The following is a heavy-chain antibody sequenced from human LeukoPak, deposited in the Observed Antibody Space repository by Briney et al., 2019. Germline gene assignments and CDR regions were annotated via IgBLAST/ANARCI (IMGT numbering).Heavy chain of an antibody. CDR3: ARIVVVPAVIRGWFDP. CDR1: GGSISSGGYY. V-gene: IGHV4-31*03. CDR2: IYYSGST. D-gene: IGHD2-2*01. J-gene: IGHJ5*02. Sequence: SETLSLTCTVSGGSISSGGYYWSWIRQHPGKGLEWIGYIYYSGSTYYNPSLKSRVTISVDTSKNQFSLKLSSVTAADTAVYYCARIVVVPAVIRGWFDPWGQGTLVTVSS.